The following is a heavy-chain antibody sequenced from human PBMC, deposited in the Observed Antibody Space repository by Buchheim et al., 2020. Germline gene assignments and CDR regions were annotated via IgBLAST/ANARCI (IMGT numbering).Heavy chain of an antibody. Sequence: QVQLVQSGAEVKKPGASVKVSCKASGYTFTSYYMHWVRQAPGQGLEWMGIINPSGGSTSYAQKFQGRVTMTRDTSTRTVYMELSSLRSEDTAVYYCARDRRLDTADRAYYYMDVWGKGTT. J-gene: IGHJ6*03. CDR3: ARDRRLDTADRAYYYMDV. CDR1: GYTFTSYY. CDR2: INPSGGST. V-gene: IGHV1-46*01. D-gene: IGHD5-18*01.